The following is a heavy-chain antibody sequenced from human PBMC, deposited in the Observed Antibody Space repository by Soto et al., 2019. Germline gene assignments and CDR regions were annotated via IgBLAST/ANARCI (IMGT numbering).Heavy chain of an antibody. D-gene: IGHD6-19*01. CDR2: ISYDGSNK. CDR1: GFTFSSYA. CDR3: AKDQGIAVDVFDY. Sequence: QVQLVESGGGVVQPGSSLRLSCAASGFTFSSYAMHWVRQAPGKGLEWVAVISYDGSNKYYADPVKGRFTTSRDNSKNTLYLQMNSLRAEDTAVYYCAKDQGIAVDVFDYWGQGSLVTVSS. J-gene: IGHJ4*02. V-gene: IGHV3-30-3*01.